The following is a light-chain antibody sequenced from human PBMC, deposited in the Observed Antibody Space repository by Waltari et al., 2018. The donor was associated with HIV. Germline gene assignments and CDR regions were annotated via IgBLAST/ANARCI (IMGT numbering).Light chain of an antibody. V-gene: IGLV7-46*01. CDR1: TVAVTNIHY. CDR2: ETS. Sequence: QTVVTQSPSLTLSPGRPITPTCGSSTVAVTNIHYPCLFQQKPGQAPRTLIYETSNKHSWTPARFQGSLSGAKAALTLSGGQPEDEAEYYCLLSYSGVRPVVCGGGTKLTVL. J-gene: IGLJ2*01. CDR3: LLSYSGVRPVV.